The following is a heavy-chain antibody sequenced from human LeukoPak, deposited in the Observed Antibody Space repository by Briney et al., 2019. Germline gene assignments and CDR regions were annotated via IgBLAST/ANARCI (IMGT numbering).Heavy chain of an antibody. CDR3: ARVSTLDGIVLDS. Sequence: PSETLSLTCTVSGGSISGGNYYWSWIRQLAGKGLYWIGRVYTSGRTNYNPSLRNRVSMSLDTSKNQFSLTLNSVTAADTAVYYCARVSTLDGIVLDSWGQGILVTVSP. CDR2: VYTSGRT. J-gene: IGHJ4*02. CDR1: GGSISGGNYY. D-gene: IGHD2-15*01. V-gene: IGHV4-61*02.